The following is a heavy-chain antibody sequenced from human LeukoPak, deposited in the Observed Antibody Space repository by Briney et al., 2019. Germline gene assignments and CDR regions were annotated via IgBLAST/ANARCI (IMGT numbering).Heavy chain of an antibody. CDR3: ARGGSVRTFDY. D-gene: IGHD6-25*01. J-gene: IGHJ4*02. V-gene: IGHV4-59*12. CDR2: IYYSGST. Sequence: SETLSLTCTVSGGSISSYYWSWIRQPPGKGLEWIGSIYYSGSTYYNPSLKSRVTISVDTSKNQFSLKLSSVTAADTAVYYCARGGSVRTFDYWGQGTLVTVSS. CDR1: GGSISSYY.